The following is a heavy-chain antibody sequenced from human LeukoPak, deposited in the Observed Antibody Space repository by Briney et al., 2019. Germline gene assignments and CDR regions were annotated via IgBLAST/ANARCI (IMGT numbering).Heavy chain of an antibody. CDR1: GGSFSGYY. J-gene: IGHJ3*02. V-gene: IGHV4-34*01. Sequence: SETLSLTCAVYGGSFSGYYWSWIRQPPGKGLEWIGEINHSGSTNYNPSLKSRVTISVDTSKNQFSLKLSSVTAADTAVYCCARGRGYSSSWYFYFDIWGQGTMVTVSS. CDR3: ARGRGYSSSWYFYFDI. CDR2: INHSGST. D-gene: IGHD6-13*01.